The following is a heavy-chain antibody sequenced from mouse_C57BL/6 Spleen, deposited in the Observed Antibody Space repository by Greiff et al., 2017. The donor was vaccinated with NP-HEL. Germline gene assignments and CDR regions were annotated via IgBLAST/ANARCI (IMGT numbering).Heavy chain of an antibody. J-gene: IGHJ3*01. CDR2: ISDGGSYT. Sequence: EVKLVESGGGLVKPGGSLKLSCAASGFTFSSYAMSWVRQTPEKRLEWVATISDGGSYTYYPDNVKGRFTISRDNAKNNLYLQMSHLKSEDTAMYYCARDQGEWSFAYWGQGTLVTVSA. CDR3: ARDQGEWSFAY. V-gene: IGHV5-4*01. CDR1: GFTFSSYA. D-gene: IGHD1-1*02.